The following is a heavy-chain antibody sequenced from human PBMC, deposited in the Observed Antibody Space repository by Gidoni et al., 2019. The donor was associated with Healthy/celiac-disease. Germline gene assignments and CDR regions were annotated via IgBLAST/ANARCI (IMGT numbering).Heavy chain of an antibody. D-gene: IGHD6-13*01. Sequence: EVQLLESGGGLVQPGGSLRLSCAASGFTFSSYAMSWVRQAPGKGLEWVSAISGSGGSTYYADSVKGRFTISRDNSKNTLYLQMNSLRAEDTAVYYCAKARAAAGKSQTYYYGMDVWGQGTTVTVSS. CDR1: GFTFSSYA. CDR2: ISGSGGST. V-gene: IGHV3-23*01. CDR3: AKARAAAGKSQTYYYGMDV. J-gene: IGHJ6*02.